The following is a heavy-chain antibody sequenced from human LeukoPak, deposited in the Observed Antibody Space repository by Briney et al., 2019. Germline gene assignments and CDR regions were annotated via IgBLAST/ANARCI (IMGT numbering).Heavy chain of an antibody. Sequence: TGGSLRLSCAASGFTFSSYAMSWGRQAPGKVLEWGSAISGSGGSTYYTYSVKARFTISRDNSKTTLYLQMNSLRAEDTAVYYCAKARSAVRGVIGYFDYWGQGTLVTVSS. CDR3: AKARSAVRGVIGYFDY. V-gene: IGHV3-23*01. CDR2: ISGSGGST. CDR1: GFTFSSYA. D-gene: IGHD3-10*01. J-gene: IGHJ4*02.